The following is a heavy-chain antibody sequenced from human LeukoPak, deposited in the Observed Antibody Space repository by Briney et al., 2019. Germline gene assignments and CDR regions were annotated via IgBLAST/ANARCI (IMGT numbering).Heavy chain of an antibody. V-gene: IGHV4-34*01. CDR1: GGSFSGYY. CDR3: ARHGKNYYDSSGYYYLASLDY. D-gene: IGHD3-22*01. Sequence: PSETLSLTWAVYGGSFSGYYWSWIRQPPGKGLEWTGEINHSGSTNYNPSLKSRVTISVDTSKNQFSLKLSSVTAADTAVYYCARHGKNYYDSSGYYYLASLDYWGQGTLVTVSS. CDR2: INHSGST. J-gene: IGHJ4*02.